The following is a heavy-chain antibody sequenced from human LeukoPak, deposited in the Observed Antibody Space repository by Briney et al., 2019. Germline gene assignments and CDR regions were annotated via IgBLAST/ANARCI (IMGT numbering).Heavy chain of an antibody. CDR3: ARGGGFGFDP. CDR1: GFILSGFD. Sequence: GGSLRLSCAASGFILSGFDVHWVRQASGKGLEWVARVKTRTESYATAYAASVKGRFSISRDDSQNTAFLQMNSLRAEDTAVYYCARGGGFGFDPWGQGTLVTVSS. D-gene: IGHD3-10*01. V-gene: IGHV3-73*01. CDR2: VKTRTESYAT. J-gene: IGHJ5*02.